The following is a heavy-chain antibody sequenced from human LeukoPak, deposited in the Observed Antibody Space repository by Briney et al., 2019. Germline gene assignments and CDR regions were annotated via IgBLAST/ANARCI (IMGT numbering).Heavy chain of an antibody. Sequence: ASVKVSCKASGYTFTSYYMHWVRQAPGQGLEWMGIINPTGGSISYAQKFQGRVTMTRDTSTSTVYMELSSLRSEDTTVYYCAREYEPFRFYYGMDVWGQGTTVTVPS. CDR1: GYTFTSYY. V-gene: IGHV1-46*01. CDR3: AREYEPFRFYYGMDV. CDR2: INPTGGSI. D-gene: IGHD1-14*01. J-gene: IGHJ6*02.